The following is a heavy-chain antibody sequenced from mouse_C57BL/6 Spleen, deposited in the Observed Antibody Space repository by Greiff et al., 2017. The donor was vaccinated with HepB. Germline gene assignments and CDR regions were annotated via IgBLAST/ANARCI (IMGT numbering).Heavy chain of an antibody. CDR1: GYTFTDYY. V-gene: IGHV1-26*01. J-gene: IGHJ2*01. CDR2: INPNNGGT. CDR3: ARGEIGY. Sequence: EVQLQQSGPELVKPGASVKISCKASGYTFTDYYMNWVKQSHGKSLEWIGDINPNNGGTSYNQKFKGKATLTVDKSSSTAYMELRSLTSEDSAVYYCARGEIGYWGQGTTLTVSS.